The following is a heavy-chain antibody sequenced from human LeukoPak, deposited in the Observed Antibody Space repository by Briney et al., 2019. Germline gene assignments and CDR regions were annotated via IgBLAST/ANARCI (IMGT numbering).Heavy chain of an antibody. CDR2: IYSGGST. D-gene: IGHD4-17*01. CDR3: ASSNGGGVQNDYGDYHFDY. J-gene: IGHJ4*02. V-gene: IGHV3-53*01. Sequence: GGSLRLSCAASGFTVSSNYMSWVRQAPGKGLEWVSVIYSGGSTYYADSVKGRFTISRDNSKNTLYLQMNSLRAEDTAVYYCASSNGGGVQNDYGDYHFDYWGQGTLVTVSS. CDR1: GFTVSSNY.